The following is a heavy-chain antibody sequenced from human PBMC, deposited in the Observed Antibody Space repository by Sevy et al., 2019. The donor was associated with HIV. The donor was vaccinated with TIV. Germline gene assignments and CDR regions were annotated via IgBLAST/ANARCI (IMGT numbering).Heavy chain of an antibody. J-gene: IGHJ4*02. CDR1: GFTFSSYA. D-gene: IGHD3-22*01. V-gene: IGHV3-23*01. CDR3: AKGPDYYASSGTPLDY. CDR2: ITGSGSRT. Sequence: GGSLRLSCAASGFTFSSYAMSWVRQAPGKGLEWVSSITGSGSRTYYAYPVKGRFTISRDNSKNTLYLQVNSLRAEDTAGYFCAKGPDYYASSGTPLDYWGQGTLVTVSS.